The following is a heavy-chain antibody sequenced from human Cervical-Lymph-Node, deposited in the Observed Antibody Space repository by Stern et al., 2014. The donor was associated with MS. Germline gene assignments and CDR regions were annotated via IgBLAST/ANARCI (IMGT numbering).Heavy chain of an antibody. CDR3: ATDDYGAPTRKGHGMDV. CDR2: VDPEDGAT. V-gene: IGHV1-69-2*01. D-gene: IGHD4-17*01. CDR1: GYTFTDYY. Sequence: EVQLVQSGAEVKKPGATVKISCKVSGYTFTDYYMHWVQQAPGKGLEWMGLVDPEDGATIYAEKFQGRVTITADTSTDTAYMELSSLRSEDTAVYYCATDDYGAPTRKGHGMDVWGQGTTFTVSS. J-gene: IGHJ6*02.